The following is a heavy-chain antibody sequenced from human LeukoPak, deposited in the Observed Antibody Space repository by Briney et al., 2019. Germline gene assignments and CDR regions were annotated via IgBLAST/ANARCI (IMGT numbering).Heavy chain of an antibody. V-gene: IGHV5-51*01. CDR3: ARPHDTGVGASGSGWSYFDF. CDR1: GYRFTNYW. CDR2: INPADGYT. Sequence: GESLQISCNGSGYRFTNYWIGWVRPMRGQGLEWMGIINPADGYTRYSPSFQGQVTISTDTSIFTAYLQWSSLKASDTAIYYCARPHDTGVGASGSGWSYFDFWGQGTLITVSS. J-gene: IGHJ4*02. D-gene: IGHD6-19*01.